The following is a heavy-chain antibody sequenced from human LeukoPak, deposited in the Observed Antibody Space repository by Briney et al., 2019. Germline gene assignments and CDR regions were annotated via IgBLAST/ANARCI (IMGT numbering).Heavy chain of an antibody. CDR2: INPSGGST. Sequence: ASVTVSCTASGYTFTSYYMHWVRQAPGQGLEWMGIINPSGGSTSYAQKFQGRVTMTRDTSTSTVYMELSSLRSEDAAVYYCASGGVPAAIGYFDYWGQGTLVTVSS. CDR1: GYTFTSYY. D-gene: IGHD2-2*01. J-gene: IGHJ4*02. V-gene: IGHV1-46*01. CDR3: ASGGVPAAIGYFDY.